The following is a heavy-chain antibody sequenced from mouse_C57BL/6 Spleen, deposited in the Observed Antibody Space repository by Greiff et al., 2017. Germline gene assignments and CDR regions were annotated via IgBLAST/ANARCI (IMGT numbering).Heavy chain of an antibody. J-gene: IGHJ3*01. CDR3: TKGDLWAFAY. D-gene: IGHD1-1*02. V-gene: IGHV1-15*01. CDR1: GYTFTDYE. CDR2: IDPDTGGT. Sequence: VQLQQSGAELVRPGASVTLSCKASGYTFTDYEMHWVKQTPVHGLEWIGAIDPDTGGTAYNQKFKGKAILTADKSSSTAYMELRSLTSEDSAVYYCTKGDLWAFAYWGQGTLVTVSA.